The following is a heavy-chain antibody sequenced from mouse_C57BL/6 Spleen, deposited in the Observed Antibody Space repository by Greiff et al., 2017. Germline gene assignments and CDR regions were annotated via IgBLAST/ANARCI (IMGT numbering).Heavy chain of an antibody. CDR1: GYTFTSSW. CDR2: IDPSDSYT. J-gene: IGHJ4*01. D-gene: IGHD2-4*01. V-gene: IGHV1-69*01. CDR3: ARRYDYVAMDY. Sequence: QVQLQQPGAEFVMPGASVKLSCKASGYTFTSSWMHWVKQRPGQGLEWIGEIDPSDSYTNYNQKFKGKSTLTVDKSSSTSYMQLSSLTSEASAVYYCARRYDYVAMDYWGQGTSVTVSS.